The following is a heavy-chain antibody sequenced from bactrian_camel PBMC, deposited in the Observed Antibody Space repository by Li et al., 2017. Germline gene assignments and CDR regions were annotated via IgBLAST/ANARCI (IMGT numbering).Heavy chain of an antibody. Sequence: HVQLVESGRGSVQAGGSLRLSCAVSGYRFTYSWCVMGWYRQAPGKGREMVSIFGYDGRLQYANSVKGRFTIPFDNAKNTLYLQMNDLKPEDTAVYYCAQDSRPPCTSPGTQVTVS. V-gene: IGHV3S55*01. D-gene: IGHD6*01. CDR1: GYRFTYSWCV. CDR2: FGYDGRL. J-gene: IGHJ4*01.